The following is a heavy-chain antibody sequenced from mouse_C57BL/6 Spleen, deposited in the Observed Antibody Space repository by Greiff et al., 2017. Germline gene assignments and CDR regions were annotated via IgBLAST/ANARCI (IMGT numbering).Heavy chain of an antibody. Sequence: QVHVKQPGAELVKPGASVKLSCKASGYTFTSYWMQWVKQRPGQGLEWIGEIAPSDSYTNYNQKFKGKATLTVDTSSSTAYMQLSSLTSEDSAVYYCARHYYGSSYAFDYWGQGTTLTVSS. D-gene: IGHD1-1*01. CDR2: IAPSDSYT. V-gene: IGHV1-50*01. J-gene: IGHJ2*01. CDR3: ARHYYGSSYAFDY. CDR1: GYTFTSYW.